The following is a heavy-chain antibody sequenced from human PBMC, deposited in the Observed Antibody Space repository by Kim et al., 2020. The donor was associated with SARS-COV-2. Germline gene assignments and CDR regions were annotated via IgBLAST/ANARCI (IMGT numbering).Heavy chain of an antibody. CDR1: GFTFSNAW. CDR2: IKSKTDGGTT. Sequence: GGSLRLSCAASGFTFSNAWMSWVRQAPGKGLEWVGRIKSKTDGGTTDYAAPVKGRFTISRDDSKNTLYLQMNSLKTEDTAVYYCTTGVRYFDWLVAGDDAFDIWGQGTMVTVSS. V-gene: IGHV3-15*01. CDR3: TTGVRYFDWLVAGDDAFDI. J-gene: IGHJ3*02. D-gene: IGHD3-9*01.